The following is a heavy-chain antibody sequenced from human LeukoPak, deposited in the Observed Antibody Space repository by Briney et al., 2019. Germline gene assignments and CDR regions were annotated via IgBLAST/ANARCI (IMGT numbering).Heavy chain of an antibody. V-gene: IGHV1-24*01. J-gene: IGHJ3*02. CDR2: FDPEDGET. D-gene: IGHD2-2*02. CDR3: STDRLLYPPTGAFDI. Sequence: ASVKVSCKVSGYTLTELSMHWVRQAPGKGLEWMGGFDPEDGETIYAQKFQGRVTMTEDTSTDTAYMELSSLGSEDTAVYYCSTDRLLYPPTGAFDIWGQGTMVTVSS. CDR1: GYTLTELS.